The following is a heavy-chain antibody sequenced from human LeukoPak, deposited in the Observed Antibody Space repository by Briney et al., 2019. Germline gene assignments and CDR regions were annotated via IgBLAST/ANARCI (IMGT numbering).Heavy chain of an antibody. CDR3: AKDPRDHTYGWSWRYFDY. V-gene: IGHV3-30*02. Sequence: GGSLRLSCAASGFTFSSYVMHWVRQAPGKGLEWVAFIRYDGSNKYYADYVKVRFTISRDNSKDTLYLQMNNLRAEATAVYYCAKDPRDHTYGWSWRYFDYWGQGNLVTVSS. D-gene: IGHD5-18*01. CDR2: IRYDGSNK. CDR1: GFTFSSYV. J-gene: IGHJ4*02.